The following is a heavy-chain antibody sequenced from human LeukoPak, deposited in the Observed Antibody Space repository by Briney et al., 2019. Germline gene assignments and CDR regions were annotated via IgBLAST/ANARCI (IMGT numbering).Heavy chain of an antibody. Sequence: GGSLRLSCAASGLTFSSYAMHWVRQAPGKGLEWVAVISYDGSNKYYADSVKGRFTISRDNSKNTLYLQMNSLRAEDTAVYYCAREVGATTSGFRFDYWGQGTLVTVSS. J-gene: IGHJ4*02. CDR2: ISYDGSNK. D-gene: IGHD1-26*01. CDR1: GLTFSSYA. CDR3: AREVGATTSGFRFDY. V-gene: IGHV3-30-3*01.